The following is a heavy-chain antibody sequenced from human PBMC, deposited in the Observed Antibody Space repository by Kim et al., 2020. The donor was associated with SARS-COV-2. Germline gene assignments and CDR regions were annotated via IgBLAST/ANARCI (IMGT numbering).Heavy chain of an antibody. D-gene: IGHD2-2*01. CDR2: IKQDGSEK. CDR3: ARGSPSVVPAAMSPRYYFDY. V-gene: IGHV3-7*03. Sequence: GGSLRLSCAASGFTFSSYWMSWVRQAPGKGLEWVANIKQDGSEKYYVDSVKGRFTISRDNAKNSLYLQMNSLRAEDTAVYYCARGSPSVVPAAMSPRYYFDYWGQGTLVTFSS. CDR1: GFTFSSYW. J-gene: IGHJ4*02.